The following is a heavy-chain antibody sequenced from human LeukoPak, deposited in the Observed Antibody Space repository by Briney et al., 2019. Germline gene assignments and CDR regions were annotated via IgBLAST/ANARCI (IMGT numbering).Heavy chain of an antibody. Sequence: GGSLRLSCAASGFTFRSYAMSWVRQAPGKGPEWVCTINTSGFITSYADSVKGRFTISRDTSKNTLYLQMNSMRVDDTAVYYCAKDRLERQWLRGPVFDSWGQGTLVTVSS. V-gene: IGHV3-23*01. CDR1: GFTFRSYA. D-gene: IGHD6-19*01. J-gene: IGHJ5*01. CDR3: AKDRLERQWLRGPVFDS. CDR2: INTSGFIT.